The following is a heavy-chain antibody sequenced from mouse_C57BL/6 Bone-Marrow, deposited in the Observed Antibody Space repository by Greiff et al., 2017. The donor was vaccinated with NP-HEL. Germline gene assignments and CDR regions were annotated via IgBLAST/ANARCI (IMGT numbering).Heavy chain of an antibody. D-gene: IGHD2-5*01. J-gene: IGHJ3*01. CDR2: IYPRSGNT. CDR3: AREGAYYSNYVDWFAY. Sequence: QVQLQQSGAELARPGASVKLSCKASGYTFTSYGISWVKQRTGQGLEWIGEIYPRSGNTYYNEKFKGKATLTADKSSSTAYMKLRSLTSEDSAVYFCAREGAYYSNYVDWFAYWGQGTLVTVSA. V-gene: IGHV1-81*01. CDR1: GYTFTSYG.